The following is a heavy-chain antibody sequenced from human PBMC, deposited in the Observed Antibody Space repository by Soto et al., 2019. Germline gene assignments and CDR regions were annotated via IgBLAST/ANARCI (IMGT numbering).Heavy chain of an antibody. CDR1: EFTFSSYS. V-gene: IGHV3-33*01. CDR3: ARDGRDYADYGVPGFDY. Sequence: PGGSLRLSCAASEFTFSSYSMHWVRQAPGKGLEWVAVIWYDGSNKYYADSVKGRFTISRDNSKSTLWLQMHSLTAEDTAVYYCARDGRDYADYGVPGFDYWGQGTPVTVSS. CDR2: IWYDGSNK. J-gene: IGHJ4*02. D-gene: IGHD4-17*01.